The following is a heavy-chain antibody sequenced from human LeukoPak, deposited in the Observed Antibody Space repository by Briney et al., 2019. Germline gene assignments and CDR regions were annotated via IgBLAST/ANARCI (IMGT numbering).Heavy chain of an antibody. V-gene: IGHV1-2*02. Sequence: GASVKVSCKASGYTFTGYYMHWVRQAPGQRLEWMGWINPNSGGTNYAQRFQGRVTMSRDTSISTASMELSRLRSDDTAVYYCARVAISGSGSYYTGDAFDIWGQGTMVTVSS. CDR2: INPNSGGT. CDR1: GYTFTGYY. D-gene: IGHD3-10*01. J-gene: IGHJ3*02. CDR3: ARVAISGSGSYYTGDAFDI.